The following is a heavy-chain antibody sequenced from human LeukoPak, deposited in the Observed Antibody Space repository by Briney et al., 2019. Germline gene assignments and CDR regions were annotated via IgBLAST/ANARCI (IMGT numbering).Heavy chain of an antibody. CDR2: IYTSGST. J-gene: IGHJ5*02. D-gene: IGHD3-3*01. CDR3: ARGPHPGETYYDFWSGYSGGGWFDP. V-gene: IGHV4-61*02. CDR1: GGSISSGSYY. Sequence: SETLSLTCTVSGGSISSGSYYWSWIRQPAGKGLEWIGRIYTSGSTNYNPSLKSRVTISVDTSKNQFSLKLSSVTAADTAVYYCARGPHPGETYYDFWSGYSGGGWFDPWGQGTLVTVSS.